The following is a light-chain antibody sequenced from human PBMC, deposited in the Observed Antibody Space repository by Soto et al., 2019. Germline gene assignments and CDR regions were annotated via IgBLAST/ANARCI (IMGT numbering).Light chain of an antibody. J-gene: IGKJ1*01. Sequence: EIVMTQSPATLSVSPVERATLSCRASQSFSSKLAWYQQNPGQAPRLLSYGASTRATGIPARFSGSGSVTEFTLTILCLQSEDFAVYYCQQYNNWWTFGQGTKLEIK. V-gene: IGKV3-15*01. CDR1: QSFSSK. CDR3: QQYNNWWT. CDR2: GAS.